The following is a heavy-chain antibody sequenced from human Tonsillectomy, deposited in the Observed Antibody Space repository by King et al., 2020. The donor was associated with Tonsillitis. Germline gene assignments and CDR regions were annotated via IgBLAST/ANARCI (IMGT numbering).Heavy chain of an antibody. CDR1: GYSISSGYY. CDR2: IFHSGST. CDR3: ASEVGGYSPFEY. V-gene: IGHV4-38-2*01. D-gene: IGHD5-12*01. Sequence: VQLPESGPGLVKPSETLSLTCAVSGYSISSGYYWAWIRQPPGKGLEWIGSIFHSGSTYYNPSLKSRVTISVDTSKNQFSLKLSFVTAADTAVYYCASEVGGYSPFEYWGQGTLFTVSS. J-gene: IGHJ4*02.